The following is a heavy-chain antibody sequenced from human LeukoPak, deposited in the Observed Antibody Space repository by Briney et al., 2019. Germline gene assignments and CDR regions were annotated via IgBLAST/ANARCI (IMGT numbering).Heavy chain of an antibody. V-gene: IGHV3-21*01. CDR3: ATEKVCSSRRQVDY. CDR1: GFSFSTYS. Sequence: KPGGSLRLSCAASGFSFSTYSMNWVRQAPGKGLEWVSSISSTGLYMFYADSVKGRFTISRDNAGNSLYLQMNSLRAEDTAVYYCATEKVCSSRRQVDYWGQGTLVTVSS. J-gene: IGHJ4*02. CDR2: ISSTGLYM. D-gene: IGHD6-13*01.